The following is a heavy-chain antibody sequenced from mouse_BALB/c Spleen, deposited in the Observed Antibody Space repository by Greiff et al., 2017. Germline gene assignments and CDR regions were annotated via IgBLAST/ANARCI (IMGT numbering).Heavy chain of an antibody. CDR2: ISSGGSYT. V-gene: IGHV5-6-4*01. CDR3: TSEGGAY. J-gene: IGHJ3*01. CDR1: GFTFSSYT. Sequence: EVKLLESGGGLVKPGGSLKLSCAASGFTFSSYTMSWVRQTPEKRLEWVATISSGGSYTYYPDSVKGRFTISRDNAKNTLYLQMSSLKTEDTAMYCWTSEGGAYWGQGTLVTVSA.